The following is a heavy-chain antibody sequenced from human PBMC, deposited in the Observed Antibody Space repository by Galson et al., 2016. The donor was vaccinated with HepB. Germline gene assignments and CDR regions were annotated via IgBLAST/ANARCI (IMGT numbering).Heavy chain of an antibody. J-gene: IGHJ3*02. V-gene: IGHV1-2*04. D-gene: IGHD6-19*01. Sequence: SVKVSCKASGYTFTGYYMHWVRQAPGQGLEWMGWINPDSGGTNYAQKFQGWVTMTRDTSISTAYMELSRLRSDDTAVYYCAKPSVGGWHYDAFDIWGQGTRVTVSS. CDR2: INPDSGGT. CDR3: AKPSVGGWHYDAFDI. CDR1: GYTFTGYY.